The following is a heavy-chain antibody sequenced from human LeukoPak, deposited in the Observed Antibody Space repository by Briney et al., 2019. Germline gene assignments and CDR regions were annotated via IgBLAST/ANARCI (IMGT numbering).Heavy chain of an antibody. CDR2: IINSGGGT. CDR3: AKDIYGDYGGLDY. V-gene: IGHV3-23*01. D-gene: IGHD4-17*01. Sequence: GGSLRLSCAASGFSFSSNAMSWVRQAPGKGLEWVSAIINSGGGTYYADSVKGRFTISRDNSKNTLYLQMNSLRAEDTALYYCAKDIYGDYGGLDYWGQGTLVTVSS. CDR1: GFSFSSNA. J-gene: IGHJ4*02.